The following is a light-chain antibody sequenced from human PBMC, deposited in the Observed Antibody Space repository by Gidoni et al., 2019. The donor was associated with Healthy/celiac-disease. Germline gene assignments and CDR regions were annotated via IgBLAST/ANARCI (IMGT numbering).Light chain of an antibody. CDR3: MQALQTPT. CDR1: QSLLHRNGYNY. V-gene: IGKV2-28*01. Sequence: DIVITQSPLSLPVTPGEPASISCRSSQSLLHRNGYNYLDWYLQKPGQSPQLLIYLGSNRASGVPDRFSGSGSGTDFTLKISRVEAEDVGVYYCMQALQTPTFGGGTKVEIK. J-gene: IGKJ4*01. CDR2: LGS.